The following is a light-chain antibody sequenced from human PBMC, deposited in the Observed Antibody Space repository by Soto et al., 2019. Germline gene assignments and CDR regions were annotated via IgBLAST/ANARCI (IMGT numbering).Light chain of an antibody. CDR1: SSDVGGYNY. CDR2: DVS. CDR3: CSYTTSNTRQIV. J-gene: IGLJ1*01. V-gene: IGLV2-14*03. Sequence: QSVLTQPASVSGSPGQSITISCTGTSSDVGGYNYVSWYQHHPGKAPKLMIYDVSNRPSGVSNRFSGSKSGNTASLTISGLQPEDEADYYCCSYTTSNTRQIVFGTGTKDRP.